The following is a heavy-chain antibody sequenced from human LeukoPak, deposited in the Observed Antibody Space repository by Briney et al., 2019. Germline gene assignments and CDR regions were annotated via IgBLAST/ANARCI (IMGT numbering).Heavy chain of an antibody. CDR2: IYPGDSVT. CDR3: ARRYCSSTSCYYFDY. V-gene: IGHV5-51*01. CDR1: GYSFTSYW. J-gene: IGHJ4*02. Sequence: GESLKISCLGSGYSFTSYWIAWVRQMPGKGLEWMGIIYPGDSVTRYSPSFQGQVTISADKSISTAYLQWSSLKASDTAMYYCARRYCSSTSCYYFDYWGQGTLVTVSS. D-gene: IGHD2-2*01.